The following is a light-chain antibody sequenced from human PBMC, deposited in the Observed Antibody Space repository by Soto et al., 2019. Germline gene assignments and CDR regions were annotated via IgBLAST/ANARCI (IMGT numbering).Light chain of an antibody. V-gene: IGKV2-30*02. CDR1: QSLVHSDGIAY. CDR3: MQGTHWPIT. Sequence: DVVMTQSPLSLPVTLGQPASISCRSNQSLVHSDGIAYFSWFQQRPGRSPRRLIYKVSNRDSGVXXXXXGSGSGTDFALKISRVEAEDVGVYYCMQGTHWPITFGQGTRLEIK. CDR2: KVS. J-gene: IGKJ5*01.